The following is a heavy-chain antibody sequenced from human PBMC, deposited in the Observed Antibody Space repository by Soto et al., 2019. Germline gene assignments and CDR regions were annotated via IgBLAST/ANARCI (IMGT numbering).Heavy chain of an antibody. J-gene: IGHJ5*02. CDR3: ARLGEYYQTIDP. CDR2: IYYAGTT. Sequence: PSETLSLTRTVADGSFRPNYWAWDWQPPGKGLEWMGYIYYAGTTSYNPSLKGRVTLALETSKSQSSLRLTSVTASYTAVYYCARLGEYYQTIDPWGQGTQVTSPQ. D-gene: IGHD1-26*01. V-gene: IGHV4-59*08. CDR1: DGSFRPNY.